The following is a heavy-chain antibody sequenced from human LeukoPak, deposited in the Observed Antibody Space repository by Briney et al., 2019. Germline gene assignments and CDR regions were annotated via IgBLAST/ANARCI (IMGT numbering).Heavy chain of an antibody. D-gene: IGHD3-16*01. V-gene: IGHV3-30*03. CDR1: GFTFSSYG. CDR2: ISYDGSNK. CDR3: ARARGSYVEAAY. Sequence: GGSLRLSCAASGFTFSSYGMHWVRQAPGKGLEWVAVISYDGSNKYYADSVKGRFTISRDNSKNTVYLQMNGLRAEDTAVYYCARARGSYVEAAYWGQGTLVTVSS. J-gene: IGHJ4*02.